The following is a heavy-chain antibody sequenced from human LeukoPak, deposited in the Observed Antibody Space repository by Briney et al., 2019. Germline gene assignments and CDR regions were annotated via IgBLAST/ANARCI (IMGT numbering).Heavy chain of an antibody. Sequence: GGSLRLSCAAPGFTFSSYAMSWVRQAPGKGLEWVSAICGSGGSTYYADSVKGRFTISRDNSKNTLYLQMNSLSAEDTAVYYCAKVSGTMVRGVISRWFDPWGQGTLVTVSS. CDR1: GFTFSSYA. CDR3: AKVSGTMVRGVISRWFDP. J-gene: IGHJ5*02. D-gene: IGHD3-10*01. CDR2: ICGSGGST. V-gene: IGHV3-23*01.